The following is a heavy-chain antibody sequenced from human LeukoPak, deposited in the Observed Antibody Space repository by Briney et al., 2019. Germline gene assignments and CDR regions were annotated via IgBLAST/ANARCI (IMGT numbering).Heavy chain of an antibody. CDR1: GFTFISYA. Sequence: GGSLRLSCAASGFTFISYAMSWVRQAPGKGLEWVSAISGSGGSTYYADSVKGRFTISRDNSKNTLYLQMNSLRAEDTAVYYCAKTPAAGYCSGGSCYSGSYYYYGMDVWGQGTTVTVSS. CDR2: ISGSGGST. CDR3: AKTPAAGYCSGGSCYSGSYYYYGMDV. J-gene: IGHJ6*02. V-gene: IGHV3-23*01. D-gene: IGHD2-15*01.